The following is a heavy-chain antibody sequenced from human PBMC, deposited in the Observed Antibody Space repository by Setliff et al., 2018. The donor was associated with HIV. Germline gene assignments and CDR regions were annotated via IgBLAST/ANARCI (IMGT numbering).Heavy chain of an antibody. J-gene: IGHJ4*02. CDR1: GYTFTSYD. CDR3: ARSLGTIWGYDY. V-gene: IGHV1-8*02. Sequence: GASVKVSCKASGYTFTSYDINWVRQATGQGLEWMGWMNPNSGNTGYAQRFQGRVTLTSDTSTATVYMELDSLTFGDTAVYYCARSLGTIWGYDYWGQGTLVTVSS. CDR2: MNPNSGNT. D-gene: IGHD3-9*01.